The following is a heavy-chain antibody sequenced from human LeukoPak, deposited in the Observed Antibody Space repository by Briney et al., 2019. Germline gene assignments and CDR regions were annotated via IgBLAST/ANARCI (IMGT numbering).Heavy chain of an antibody. CDR2: ISSSTRTI. CDR1: GFTFSSYS. V-gene: IGHV3-48*01. D-gene: IGHD6-19*01. Sequence: PGGSLRLSCAASGFTFSSYSMNWVGQAPGKGLEWVSYISSSTRTIYYADSVKGRFTISRDNAKNSLYLQMHSLRAEDTAVYYCARDPGGYSSGWSYFDYWGQGTLVTVSS. J-gene: IGHJ4*02. CDR3: ARDPGGYSSGWSYFDY.